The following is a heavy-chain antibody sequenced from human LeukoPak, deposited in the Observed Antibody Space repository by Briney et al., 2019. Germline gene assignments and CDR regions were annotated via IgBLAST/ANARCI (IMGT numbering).Heavy chain of an antibody. D-gene: IGHD2-21*02. Sequence: SETLSLTCAVYGGSFSGYYWSWIRQPPGKGLEWIGEINNSGSTNYNPSLKSRVTISVDTSKNQFSLKLSSVTAADTAVYYCARGPAGDPVTDYWGQGTLVTVSS. CDR2: INNSGST. CDR3: ARGPAGDPVTDY. J-gene: IGHJ4*02. CDR1: GGSFSGYY. V-gene: IGHV4-34*01.